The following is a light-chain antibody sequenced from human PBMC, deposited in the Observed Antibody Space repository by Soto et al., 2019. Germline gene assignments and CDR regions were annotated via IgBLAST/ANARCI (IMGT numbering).Light chain of an antibody. CDR1: SSDLAIYNY. J-gene: IGLJ1*01. V-gene: IGLV2-14*01. Sequence: QTLLSLPASWSGSPGQSNTISCTGTSSDLAIYNYVSWYQQQPGKAPKLMIYQVTNRPSGVSNRFSGSRSGNTASLTISGLQAEDEADYYCSSYTDSSNYVFGTGTKATVL. CDR2: QVT. CDR3: SSYTDSSNYV.